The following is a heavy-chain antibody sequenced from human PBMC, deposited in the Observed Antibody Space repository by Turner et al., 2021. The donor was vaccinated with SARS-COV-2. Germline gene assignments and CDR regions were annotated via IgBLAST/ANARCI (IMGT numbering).Heavy chain of an antibody. CDR3: ARGPRVVAPTTWFDP. V-gene: IGHV4-34*01. J-gene: IGHJ5*02. D-gene: IGHD2-15*01. CDR2: INHSGST. CDR1: GGSFSGYY. Sequence: QVQLQQWGAGLLKPSETLSLTCAVYGGSFSGYYWSWIRQPPGKGLECIGEINHSGSTNYNPSLKRRVTISVDTSKNQFSLNLSSVTAADSAVYYCARGPRVVAPTTWFDPWGQGTLVTVSS.